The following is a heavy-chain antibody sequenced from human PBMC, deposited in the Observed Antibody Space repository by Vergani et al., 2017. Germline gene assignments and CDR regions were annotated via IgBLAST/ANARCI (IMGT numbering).Heavy chain of an antibody. CDR3: ARSRIYYGAGSPDY. Sequence: QVRLQESGPGLVKPSETLSLTCTVSGASVNSYYWSWIRQPPGQGLEWIGYVSFRGDTLYDPSVKGRMTISLNTSSNQFSLYLTSVTAADTAVYYCARSRIYYGAGSPDYWGQGTLVTVSS. CDR2: VSFRGDT. D-gene: IGHD3-10*01. V-gene: IGHV4-59*02. J-gene: IGHJ4*02. CDR1: GASVNSYY.